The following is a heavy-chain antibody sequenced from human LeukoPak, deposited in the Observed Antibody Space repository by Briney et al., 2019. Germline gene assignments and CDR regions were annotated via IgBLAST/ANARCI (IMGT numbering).Heavy chain of an antibody. Sequence: GGSLRLSCAASGFTFDDYAMHWVRQAPGKGLEWVSGISWSSGSIGYADSVKGRFTISRDNAKNSLYLQMNSLRAEDTALYYCAKGRDYGLDYWGQGTLVTVSS. V-gene: IGHV3-9*01. CDR3: AKGRDYGLDY. J-gene: IGHJ4*02. D-gene: IGHD4-17*01. CDR1: GFTFDDYA. CDR2: ISWSSGSI.